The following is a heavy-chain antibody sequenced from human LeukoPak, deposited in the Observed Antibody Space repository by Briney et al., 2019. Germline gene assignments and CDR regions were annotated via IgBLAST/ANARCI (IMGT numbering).Heavy chain of an antibody. CDR1: GFTFSSYA. CDR2: ISYDGSNK. V-gene: IGHV3-30-3*01. J-gene: IGHJ4*02. Sequence: GGYLRLSCAASGFTFSSYAIHWVRQAPGKGLEWVAVISYDGSNKYYADSVKGRFTISRDNSKNTLYLQMNSLRAEDTAVYYCARDLDYWGQGTLVTVSS. CDR3: ARDLDY.